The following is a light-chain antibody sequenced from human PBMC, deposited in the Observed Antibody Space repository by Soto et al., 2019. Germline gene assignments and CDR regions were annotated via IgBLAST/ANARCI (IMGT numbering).Light chain of an antibody. Sequence: DVQMTQSPSSLSASVGDRVTITCQASQDINKNLIWYQQKPVKAPKLLIYDASDLETGVPSRFSESGAGTGFTFTISSLQPEDFATYYCQQYESLLLTFGQGTRLENK. CDR3: QQYESLLLT. CDR1: QDINKN. J-gene: IGKJ5*01. CDR2: DAS. V-gene: IGKV1-33*01.